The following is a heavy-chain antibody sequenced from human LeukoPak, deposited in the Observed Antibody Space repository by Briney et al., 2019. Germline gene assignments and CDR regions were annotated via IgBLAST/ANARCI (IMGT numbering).Heavy chain of an antibody. J-gene: IGHJ4*02. D-gene: IGHD2-15*01. CDR3: ARDPPYCSGGSCYAQYFDY. CDR2: INHSGST. Sequence: SETLSLTCAVHGGSFSGYYWSWIRQPPGKGLEWIGEINHSGSTNYNPSLKSRVTISVDTSKNQFSLKLSSVTAADTAVYYCARDPPYCSGGSCYAQYFDYWGQGTLVTVSS. CDR1: GGSFSGYY. V-gene: IGHV4-34*01.